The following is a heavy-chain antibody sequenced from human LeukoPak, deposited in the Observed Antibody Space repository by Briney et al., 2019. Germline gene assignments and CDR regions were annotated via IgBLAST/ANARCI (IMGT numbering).Heavy chain of an antibody. D-gene: IGHD3-16*01. V-gene: IGHV3-23*01. J-gene: IGHJ5*02. CDR1: GFTFSNSA. CDR2: ISGSGAST. Sequence: GGSLRLSCAASGFTFSNSAMGWVRQAPRKGLEWVSAISGSGASTYYANSVKGRFTMSRDNAKNTLYLQMNSLRAEDTAVYYCAKGGDRTSFNWFDPWGQGTLVTVSS. CDR3: AKGGDRTSFNWFDP.